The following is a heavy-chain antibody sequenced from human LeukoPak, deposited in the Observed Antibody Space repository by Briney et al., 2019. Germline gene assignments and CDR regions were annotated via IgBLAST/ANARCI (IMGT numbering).Heavy chain of an antibody. CDR2: IIPMYGTT. J-gene: IGHJ6*03. D-gene: IGHD1-1*01. Sequence: EASVKVSCKASGGTFSNFPINWVRQAPGQGLEWMGKIIPMYGTTNYAQKLQGRVTITTDEATSTVYMELSSLRSEDTAVYYCAKSPRNDWGIDYYYMDVWGKGTTVTVSS. V-gene: IGHV1-69*05. CDR1: GGTFSNFP. CDR3: AKSPRNDWGIDYYYMDV.